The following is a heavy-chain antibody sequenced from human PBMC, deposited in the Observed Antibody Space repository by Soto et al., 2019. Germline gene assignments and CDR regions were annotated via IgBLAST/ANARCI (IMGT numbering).Heavy chain of an antibody. CDR2: IIPIFGTA. D-gene: IGHD3-22*01. Sequence: SVKVSCKASGGTFSSYAISWVRQAPGQGLEWVGGIIPIFGTANYAQKFQGRVTITADESTSTAYMELSSLRSEDTAVYYCARGDSSGYYSWFDPWGQGTLVTVSS. J-gene: IGHJ5*02. V-gene: IGHV1-69*13. CDR1: GGTFSSYA. CDR3: ARGDSSGYYSWFDP.